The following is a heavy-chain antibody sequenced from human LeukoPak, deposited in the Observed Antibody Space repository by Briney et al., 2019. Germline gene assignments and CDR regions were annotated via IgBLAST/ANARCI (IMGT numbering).Heavy chain of an antibody. D-gene: IGHD5-24*01. Sequence: GGSLRLSCAASGFTFSSYWMTWVRQAPGKGLEWVANVKEDGSEKYYVDSVKGRFTISRDNAKNSLYLQMNSLRAEDSAVYYCARDDRDGYNYFAYWGQGTLVTVPS. CDR1: GFTFSSYW. V-gene: IGHV3-7*04. CDR2: VKEDGSEK. CDR3: ARDDRDGYNYFAY. J-gene: IGHJ4*02.